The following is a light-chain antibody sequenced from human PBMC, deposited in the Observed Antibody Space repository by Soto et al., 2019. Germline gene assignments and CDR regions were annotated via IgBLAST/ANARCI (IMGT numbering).Light chain of an antibody. CDR3: QQVNSYPIT. J-gene: IGKJ4*01. CDR1: QGIRIY. CDR2: AAS. Sequence: DIQLTQSPSFLSASVGDRVTITCRASQGIRIYLAWFQQKPGKAPKLLIYAASTLQSGVPSRFSGSGSGTECPLTITSLQPENSATYYWQQVNSYPITFGGGTKVEIK. V-gene: IGKV1-9*01.